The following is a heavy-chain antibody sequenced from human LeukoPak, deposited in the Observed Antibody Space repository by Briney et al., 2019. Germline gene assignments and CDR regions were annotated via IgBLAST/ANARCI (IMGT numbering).Heavy chain of an antibody. CDR2: IYYSGST. V-gene: IGHV4-59*01. CDR1: GGSLSSYY. CDR3: ARSRTTVTLSVDY. J-gene: IGHJ4*02. D-gene: IGHD4-17*01. Sequence: VSGGSLSSYYWSXIRQPPGKGLEWIGYIYYSGSTNYNPSLKSRVTISVDTSKNQFSLKLSSVTAADTAVYYCARSRTTVTLSVDYWGQGTLVTVSS.